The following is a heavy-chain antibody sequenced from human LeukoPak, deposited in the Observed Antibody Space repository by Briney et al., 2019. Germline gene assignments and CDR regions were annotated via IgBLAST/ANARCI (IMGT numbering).Heavy chain of an antibody. CDR1: GGSISSYY. CDR2: IHYSGST. CDR3: ARDWVTRSIYNHYFYMDV. V-gene: IGHV4-59*01. Sequence: PSETLSLTCTVSGGSISSYYWSWIRQPPGKGLEWIGYIHYSGSTNYNPSLKSRVTMSVDASKNQFSLHLTSVTAADTAVYYCARDWVTRSIYNHYFYMDVWGKGTTVTISS. D-gene: IGHD2-21*02. J-gene: IGHJ6*03.